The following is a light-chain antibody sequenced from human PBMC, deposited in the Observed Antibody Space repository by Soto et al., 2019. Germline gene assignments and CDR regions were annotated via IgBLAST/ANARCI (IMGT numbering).Light chain of an antibody. CDR2: AAS. V-gene: IGKV1-6*01. CDR3: LQTNNYPPT. CDR1: QDSRSD. Sequence: AIQMTQSPSSLSASVGDRVTVTCPASQDSRSDVVWYQEKPGQAPKVLMYAASRLHSGVPSRFSGSGSGTDLVLTISSLQLEDVATYYCLQTNNYPPTFGAANK. J-gene: IGKJ4*01.